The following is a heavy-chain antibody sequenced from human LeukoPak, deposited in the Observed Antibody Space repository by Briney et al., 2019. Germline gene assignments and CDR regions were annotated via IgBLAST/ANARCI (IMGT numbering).Heavy chain of an antibody. CDR3: ARDLLTVTNYFDY. CDR2: ISSSSSTI. J-gene: IGHJ4*02. Sequence: GGSLRLSCAASGFTFSSYSMNWVRQAPGKGLEWVSYISSSSSTIYYADSVKGRFTISRDNAKNSLYLQMNSLRAEDTAVYYCARDLLTVTNYFDYWGQGTLVTVSS. CDR1: GFTFSSYS. V-gene: IGHV3-48*01. D-gene: IGHD4-17*01.